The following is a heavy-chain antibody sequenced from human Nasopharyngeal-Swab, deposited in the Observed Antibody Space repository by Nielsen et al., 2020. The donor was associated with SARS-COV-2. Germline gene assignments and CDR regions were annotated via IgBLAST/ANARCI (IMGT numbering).Heavy chain of an antibody. CDR1: GFTFSSYA. CDR2: ISGSGGST. CDR3: AKRPTGSTFGD. D-gene: IGHD3-16*01. V-gene: IGHV3-23*01. Sequence: GGSLRLSCAASGFTFSSYAMSWVRQAPGKGLEWVSAISGSGGSTYYADSVKGRFTISRDNSKNTLYLQMNGLRAEDTAVYYCAKRPTGSTFGDWGQGTLVTVSS. J-gene: IGHJ4*02.